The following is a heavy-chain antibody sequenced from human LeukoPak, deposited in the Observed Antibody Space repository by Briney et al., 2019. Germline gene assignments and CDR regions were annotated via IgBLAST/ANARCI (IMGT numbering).Heavy chain of an antibody. Sequence: GASVKVSCKASGYTFTSYGISWVRQAPGQGLEWMGWISAYNGNTNYAQKLQGRVTMTTDTSTSTAYMELRRLRSDDTAVYYCARHDGYCSGGSCYPIPDIWRQGTMVTVSS. D-gene: IGHD2-15*01. V-gene: IGHV1-18*01. CDR3: ARHDGYCSGGSCYPIPDI. CDR2: ISAYNGNT. J-gene: IGHJ3*02. CDR1: GYTFTSYG.